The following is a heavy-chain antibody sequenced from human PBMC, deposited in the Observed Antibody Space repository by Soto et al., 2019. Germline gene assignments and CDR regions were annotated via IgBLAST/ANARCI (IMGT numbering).Heavy chain of an antibody. CDR1: GYTFTSYA. J-gene: IGHJ4*02. Sequence: ASVKVSCKASGYTFTSYAMHWVRQAPGQRLEWMGWINAGNGNTKYSQKFQGRVTITRDTSASTAYMELSSPRSEDTAVYYCARDIRFGYSYGYDYWGQGTLVTVSS. CDR2: INAGNGNT. CDR3: ARDIRFGYSYGYDY. D-gene: IGHD5-18*01. V-gene: IGHV1-3*01.